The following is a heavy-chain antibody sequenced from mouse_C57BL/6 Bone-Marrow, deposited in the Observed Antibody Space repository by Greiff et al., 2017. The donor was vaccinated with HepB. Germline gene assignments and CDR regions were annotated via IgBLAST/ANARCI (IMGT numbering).Heavy chain of an antibody. CDR3: GGGYDSSYGYFDV. CDR1: GYTFTSYG. CDR2: IYPRSGNT. J-gene: IGHJ1*03. V-gene: IGHV1-81*01. Sequence: QVQLQQSGAELARPGASVKLSCKASGYTFTSYGISWVKQRTGQGLEWIGEIYPRSGNTYYNEKLKGKATLTADKSSSTAYMELRSLTSEDSAVYFCGGGYDSSYGYFDVWGTGTTVTVSS. D-gene: IGHD1-1*01.